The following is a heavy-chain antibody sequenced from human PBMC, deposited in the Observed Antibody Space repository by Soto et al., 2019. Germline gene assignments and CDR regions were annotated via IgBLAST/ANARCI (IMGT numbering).Heavy chain of an antibody. J-gene: IGHJ4*02. CDR3: ARDGDSGTYEY. CDR1: GDSFSSYA. D-gene: IGHD5-12*01. CDR2: IVPIFGSR. Sequence: QVQLVQSGAEVKKPGSSVKVSCKASGDSFSSYAMSWVRQAPGQGLEWVGGIVPIFGSRNYAQKLQGRVTITADESTSTVYMELTSLTYDDTAIYYCARDGDSGTYEYWGQGTLVTVSS. V-gene: IGHV1-69*12.